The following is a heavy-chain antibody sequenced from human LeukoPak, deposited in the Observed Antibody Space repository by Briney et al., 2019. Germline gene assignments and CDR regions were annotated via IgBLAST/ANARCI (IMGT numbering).Heavy chain of an antibody. Sequence: SETLSLTCTVSGYSISSGYYWGWFRQPPGKGLGWIGSIYLSGTTYYNPSLKSRVTISVDTSKNQFSLRLSSVTAADTAVYYCARDTSGYSYGYGAFDIWGQGTMVTVSS. CDR3: ARDTSGYSYGYGAFDI. CDR1: GYSISSGYY. D-gene: IGHD5-18*01. V-gene: IGHV4-38-2*02. J-gene: IGHJ3*02. CDR2: IYLSGTT.